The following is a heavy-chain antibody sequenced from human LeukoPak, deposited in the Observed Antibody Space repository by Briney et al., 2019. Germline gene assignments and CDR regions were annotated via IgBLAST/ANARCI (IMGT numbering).Heavy chain of an antibody. CDR3: AKDLFAYDSSGYYPEYFQH. J-gene: IGHJ1*01. D-gene: IGHD3-22*01. Sequence: PGGSLRLSCAASGFTFSSYAMSWVRQAPGKGLEWVSAISGSGGSTYYADSVKGRFTISRGSSKNTLYLQMNSLRAEDTAVYYCAKDLFAYDSSGYYPEYFQHWGQGTLVTVSS. CDR1: GFTFSSYA. V-gene: IGHV3-23*01. CDR2: ISGSGGST.